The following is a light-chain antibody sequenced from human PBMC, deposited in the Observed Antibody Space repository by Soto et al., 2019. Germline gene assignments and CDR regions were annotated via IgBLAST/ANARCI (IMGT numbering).Light chain of an antibody. CDR3: QQYGSSPLT. CDR1: QSISSW. J-gene: IGKJ4*01. CDR2: EAY. V-gene: IGKV1-5*03. Sequence: DIQMTQSPSTLSASVGDRSTITCLASQSISSWLAWYQQKPGKAPNLLIYEAYSLESGVPTRFSGSGSGTEFSLTISRLEPEDFAVYYCQQYGSSPLTFGGGTQVDIK.